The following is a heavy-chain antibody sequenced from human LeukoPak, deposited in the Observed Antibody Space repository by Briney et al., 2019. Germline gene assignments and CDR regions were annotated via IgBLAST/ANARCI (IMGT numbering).Heavy chain of an antibody. J-gene: IGHJ4*02. CDR1: GYSFTSYW. CDR3: AGHGYGSGSHYSNY. V-gene: IGHV5-10-1*01. Sequence: GESLTISCKGSGYSFTSYWISWVRQMPGKGLEWMGRIDPSDSYSNYSPSFQGHVTMSDDKSISTAYLQWSSLKASDTAMYYCAGHGYGSGSHYSNYWGQGTLVTVTS. D-gene: IGHD3-10*01. CDR2: IDPSDSYS.